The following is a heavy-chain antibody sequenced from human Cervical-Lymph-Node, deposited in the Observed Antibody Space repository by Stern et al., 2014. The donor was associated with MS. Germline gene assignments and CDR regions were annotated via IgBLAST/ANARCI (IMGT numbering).Heavy chain of an antibody. CDR3: AHSVINYYYYGMDV. V-gene: IGHV2-5*02. D-gene: IGHD2-21*01. CDR1: GFSLSTSGVG. CDR2: IYWADDK. J-gene: IGHJ6*02. Sequence: QVTLKESGPKLVKPTQTLTLTCTFSGFSLSTSGVGVGWIRQPPGKALEWLAIIYWADDKRHSPSLKRRLPITKDTSKKQVVRTMTNMDPVDTATYYCAHSVINYYYYGMDVWGQGTTVTVSS.